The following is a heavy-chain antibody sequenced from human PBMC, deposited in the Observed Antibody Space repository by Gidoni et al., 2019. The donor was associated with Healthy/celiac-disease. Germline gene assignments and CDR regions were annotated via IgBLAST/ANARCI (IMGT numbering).Heavy chain of an antibody. CDR3: ARELGMDGSLGY. CDR2: ISYDGSNK. Sequence: QVQLVESGGGVVQPGRSLRLSCAASGFTFSSYAMHWVRQAPGKGLEWVAVISYDGSNKYYADSVKGRFTISRDNSKNTLYLQMNSLRAEDTAVYYCARELGMDGSLGYWGQGTLVTVSS. J-gene: IGHJ4*02. CDR1: GFTFSSYA. D-gene: IGHD7-27*01. V-gene: IGHV3-30-3*01.